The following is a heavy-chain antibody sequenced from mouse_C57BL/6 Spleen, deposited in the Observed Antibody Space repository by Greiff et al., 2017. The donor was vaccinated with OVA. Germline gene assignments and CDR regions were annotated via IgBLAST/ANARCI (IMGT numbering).Heavy chain of an antibody. D-gene: IGHD1-1*01. J-gene: IGHJ1*03. CDR1: GFTFSDYY. Sequence: EVMLVESEGGLVQPGSSMKLSCTASGFTFSDYYMAWVRQVPEKGLEWVANINYDGSSTYYLDSLKSRFIISRDNAKNILYLQMSSLKSEDTATYYCARDPTTVVADWYFDVWGTGTTVTVSS. CDR2: INYDGSST. V-gene: IGHV5-16*01. CDR3: ARDPTTVVADWYFDV.